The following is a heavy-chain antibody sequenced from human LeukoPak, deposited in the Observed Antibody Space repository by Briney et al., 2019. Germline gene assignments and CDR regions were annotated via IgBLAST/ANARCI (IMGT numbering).Heavy chain of an antibody. Sequence: TSETLSLTCTVSGGSISSCYWSWIRQPPGKGLEWIGFIYYSESTNYNPSLKIRVTISVDTSKNQFSLRLNSVTAAGTAVYYCARDVSAGRWVFDYWGQGTLVTVSS. CDR1: GGSISSCY. J-gene: IGHJ4*02. D-gene: IGHD1-26*01. V-gene: IGHV4-59*01. CDR2: IYYSEST. CDR3: ARDVSAGRWVFDY.